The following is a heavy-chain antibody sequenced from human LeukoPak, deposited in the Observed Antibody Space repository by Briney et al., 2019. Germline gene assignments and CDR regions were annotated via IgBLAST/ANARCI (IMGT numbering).Heavy chain of an antibody. D-gene: IGHD5-24*01. CDR3: AAMATTLLGLFDY. CDR1: GGTFSSYA. V-gene: IGHV1-69*05. CDR2: IIPIFGTA. Sequence: ASVKVSCKASGGTFSSYATSWVRQAPGQGLEWMGGIIPIFGTANYAQKFQGRVTITTDESTSTAYMELSSLRSEDTAVYYCAAMATTLLGLFDYWGQGTLVTVSS. J-gene: IGHJ4*02.